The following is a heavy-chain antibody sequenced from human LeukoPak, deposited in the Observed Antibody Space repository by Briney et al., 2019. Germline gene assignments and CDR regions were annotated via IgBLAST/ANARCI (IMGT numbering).Heavy chain of an antibody. V-gene: IGHV4-39*07. CDR3: ARVYVRGVDPLYYFDY. Sequence: SETLSLTCTVSGGSISSSSYYWGWIRQPPGKGLEWIGSIYYSGSTYYNPSLKSRVTISVDTSKNQFSLKLSSVTAADTAVYYCARVYVRGVDPLYYFDYWGQGTLVTVSS. D-gene: IGHD3-16*01. CDR1: GGSISSSSYY. CDR2: IYYSGST. J-gene: IGHJ4*02.